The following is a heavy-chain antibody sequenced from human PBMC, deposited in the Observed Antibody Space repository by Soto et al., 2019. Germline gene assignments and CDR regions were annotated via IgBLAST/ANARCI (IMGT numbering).Heavy chain of an antibody. CDR2: IYYSGST. Sequence: SETLSLTCTVSGGSISSSSYYWGWIRQPPGKGLEWIGSIYYSGSTYYNPSLKSRVTISVDTSKNQFSLKLSSVTAADTAVYYCARHYYDSSRPISWFDPWGQGTLVTVSS. J-gene: IGHJ5*02. V-gene: IGHV4-39*01. D-gene: IGHD3-22*01. CDR1: GGSISSSSYY. CDR3: ARHYYDSSRPISWFDP.